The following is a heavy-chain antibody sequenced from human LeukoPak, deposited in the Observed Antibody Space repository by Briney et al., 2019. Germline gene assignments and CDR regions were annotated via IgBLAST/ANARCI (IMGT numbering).Heavy chain of an antibody. CDR1: GYTFTSYY. J-gene: IGHJ4*02. Sequence: ASVKVSCKASGYTFTSYYMHWVRQAPGQGFEWMGLINPSGGSTSYAQKFQGRVTMTRDTSTSTVYMELSSLASEDTAVYYCASKRTSSPFDFWGQGTLITVSS. V-gene: IGHV1-46*01. CDR3: ASKRTSSPFDF. CDR2: INPSGGST. D-gene: IGHD2-2*01.